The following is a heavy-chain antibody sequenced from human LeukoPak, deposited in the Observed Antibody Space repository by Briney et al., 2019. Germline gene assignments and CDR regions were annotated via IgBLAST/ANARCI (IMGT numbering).Heavy chain of an antibody. V-gene: IGHV4-59*08. J-gene: IGHJ4*02. D-gene: IGHD6-19*01. CDR3: ARHEKGSGWYYDY. CDR2: IYYSGSA. CDR1: GGSISSYY. Sequence: PSETLSLTCTVSGGSISSYYWSWIRQPPGKGLEWSAYIYYSGSARNNPSLKSRVTISVDTSKNQFSLNLSSVTAADTAVYYCARHEKGSGWYYDYWGQGSLVTVSS.